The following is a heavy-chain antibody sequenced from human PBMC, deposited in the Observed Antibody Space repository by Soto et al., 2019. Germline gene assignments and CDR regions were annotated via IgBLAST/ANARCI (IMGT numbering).Heavy chain of an antibody. CDR1: GGSISSTGYY. J-gene: IGHJ6*04. CDR2: IFYSGST. Sequence: SETLSLTCTVSGGSISSTGYYWGWIRQPPGKGLERIGSIFYSGSTYYNQSLKSRVTISVDTSKNQFSLKLSSVTAADTAVYFCFSFFSGENTYGFYYNGMDVGGKGTTVTVSS. D-gene: IGHD5-18*01. CDR3: FSFFSGENTYGFYYNGMDV. V-gene: IGHV4-39*01.